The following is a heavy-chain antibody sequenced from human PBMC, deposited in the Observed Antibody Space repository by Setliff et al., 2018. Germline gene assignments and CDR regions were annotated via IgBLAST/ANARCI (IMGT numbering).Heavy chain of an antibody. Sequence: GASVKVSCKASGYSFTNYDINWVRQATGQGLEWMGWINPNSGNTDYAQKFQGRVTMTTNTSISTAYMELSSLRSEDTAVYYCARTRGLDVWGQGTTVTVSS. CDR3: ARTRGLDV. CDR2: INPNSGNT. J-gene: IGHJ6*02. V-gene: IGHV1-8*02. CDR1: GYSFTNYD.